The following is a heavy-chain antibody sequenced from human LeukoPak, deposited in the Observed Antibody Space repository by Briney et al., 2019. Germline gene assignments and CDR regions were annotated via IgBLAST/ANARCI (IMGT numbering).Heavy chain of an antibody. J-gene: IGHJ4*02. CDR1: GFIFSSCG. CDR2: ISGSSTFI. Sequence: GGSVRLSCASSGFIFSSCGMNWVRQAPGRGLEGVSSISGSSTFIYYADSMKGRFTISRDNANNSLYLQINSLRAEDTAVYYCARSDPVVVLASAPSYFDFWGLGTLVTVSS. D-gene: IGHD2-15*01. CDR3: ARSDPVVVLASAPSYFDF. V-gene: IGHV3-21*01.